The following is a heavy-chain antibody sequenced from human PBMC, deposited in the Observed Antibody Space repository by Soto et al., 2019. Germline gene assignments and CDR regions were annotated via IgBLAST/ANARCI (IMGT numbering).Heavy chain of an antibody. CDR1: GYTFTGDY. CDR2: INPNSGGT. J-gene: IGHJ5*02. D-gene: IGHD3-3*01. V-gene: IGHV1-2*02. CDR3: ARGQYDFWSGYPSNWFDP. Sequence: ASVKCPFKASGYTFTGDYIHWVRQAPGQGLEWMGWINPNSGGTNYAQKFQGRVTMTRDTSISTAYMELSRLRSDDTAVYYCARGQYDFWSGYPSNWFDPWGQGTLVTVSS.